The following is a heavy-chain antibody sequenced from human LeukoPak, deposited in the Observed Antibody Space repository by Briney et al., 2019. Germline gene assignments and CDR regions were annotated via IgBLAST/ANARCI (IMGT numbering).Heavy chain of an antibody. Sequence: GESLKISCKGSGYRFTNYWIGRVRQMPGKGLEWMGMIFPGDSDTRYSPSFQGQVTISADKSISTAYLQWSSLRASDTAMYYCAAGYSFGYFDYWGQGALVTVSS. CDR3: AAGYSFGYFDY. CDR1: GYRFTNYW. CDR2: IFPGDSDT. V-gene: IGHV5-51*01. D-gene: IGHD5-18*01. J-gene: IGHJ4*02.